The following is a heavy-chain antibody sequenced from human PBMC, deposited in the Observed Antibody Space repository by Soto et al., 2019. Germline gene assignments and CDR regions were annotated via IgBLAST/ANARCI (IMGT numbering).Heavy chain of an antibody. CDR1: GFTFSSYG. J-gene: IGHJ3*02. Sequence: VGSLRLSCAASGFTFSSYGMHWVRQAPGKGLEWVAVISYDGSNKYYADSVKGRFTISRDNSKNTLYLQMNSLRAEDTAVYYCAKDLSSGAFDSWGQGTMVTVSS. V-gene: IGHV3-30*18. CDR3: AKDLSSGAFDS. CDR2: ISYDGSNK.